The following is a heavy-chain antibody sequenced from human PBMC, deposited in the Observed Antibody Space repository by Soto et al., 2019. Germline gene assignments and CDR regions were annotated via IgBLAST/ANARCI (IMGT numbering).Heavy chain of an antibody. J-gene: IGHJ4*02. V-gene: IGHV4-59*01. CDR1: GGSISSYY. Sequence: SETLSLTCTVSGGSISSYYWSWIRQPPGKXLEWIGYIYYSGSTNYNPSLKSRVTISVDTSKNQFSLKLSSVTAADTAVYYCARSLGMAAAGYPPLVFDYWGQGTLVTVSS. CDR3: ARSLGMAAAGYPPLVFDY. CDR2: IYYSGST. D-gene: IGHD6-13*01.